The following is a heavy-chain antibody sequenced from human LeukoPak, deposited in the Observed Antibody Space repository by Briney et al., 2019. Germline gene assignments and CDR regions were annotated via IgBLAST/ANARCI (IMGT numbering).Heavy chain of an antibody. CDR2: IRKSGEIT. V-gene: IGHV3-23*01. CDR1: GLTFSSCA. Sequence: GGSLRLSCAASGLTFSSCAMSWVRQAPGKGLEWVSTIRKSGEITHYADSVKGRFTISRDNSKNTLYLQMEGLRAEDTAVYYCATDGAGFDTWGQGVLVTVSS. J-gene: IGHJ5*02. CDR3: ATDGAGFDT.